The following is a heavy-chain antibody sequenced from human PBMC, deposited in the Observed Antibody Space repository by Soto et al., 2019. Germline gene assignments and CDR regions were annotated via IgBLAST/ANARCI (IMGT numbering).Heavy chain of an antibody. Sequence: PWWCLELCCAACRVTLRNYGMDWVRQAPGKGLEWVALISYDGSDQYYGESVKGRFTISRDSSKNTLYLDVSSLRVEDTAVYYCAKVGSYGYGSNSDVEYWGQGTMVTVSS. CDR3: AKVGSYGYGSNSDVEY. V-gene: IGHV3-30*18. D-gene: IGHD5-18*01. CDR1: RVTLRNYG. J-gene: IGHJ4*02. CDR2: ISYDGSDQ.